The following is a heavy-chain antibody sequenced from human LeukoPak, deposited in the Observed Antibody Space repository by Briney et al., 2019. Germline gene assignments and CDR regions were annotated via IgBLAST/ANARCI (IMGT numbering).Heavy chain of an antibody. Sequence: KPSETLSLTCTVSGGSISSYYWSWIRQPPGKGLEWIGYIYYSGSTNYNPSLKSRVTISVDTSKNQFSLKLSSVTAADTAAYYCARHSPSGYYYYGMDVWGQGTTVTVSS. D-gene: IGHD1-26*01. CDR2: IYYSGST. CDR1: GGSISSYY. V-gene: IGHV4-59*08. J-gene: IGHJ6*02. CDR3: ARHSPSGYYYYGMDV.